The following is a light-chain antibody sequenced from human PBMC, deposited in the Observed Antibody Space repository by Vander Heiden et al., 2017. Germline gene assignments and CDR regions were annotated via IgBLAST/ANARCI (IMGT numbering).Light chain of an antibody. Sequence: EIVLTQSPATLSLSPGERATLSCRPSQSVSSYLAWYQQKPGQAPGLLIYEASNRATGIPARFSGSGSGTDFTLTISSLEPEDFAVYDCQERSNWITFGQGTRLEIK. CDR2: EAS. CDR3: QERSNWIT. J-gene: IGKJ5*01. V-gene: IGKV3-11*01. CDR1: QSVSSY.